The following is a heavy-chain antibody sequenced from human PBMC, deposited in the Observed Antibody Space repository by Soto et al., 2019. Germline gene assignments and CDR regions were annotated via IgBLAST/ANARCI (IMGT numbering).Heavy chain of an antibody. V-gene: IGHV1-46*01. CDR3: ARDLAAGDH. J-gene: IGHJ4*02. Sequence: QVQLVQSGAEVKKPGASVKVSCRTSGYTFTHYYIHWVRQARGQGLEWLGIINPASGSTNYAQDFQGRVTLTMDTSTTTVYMELSGLRAEDTAIFYCARDLAAGDHWGQGTLVTVSS. D-gene: IGHD6-13*01. CDR2: INPASGST. CDR1: GYTFTHYY.